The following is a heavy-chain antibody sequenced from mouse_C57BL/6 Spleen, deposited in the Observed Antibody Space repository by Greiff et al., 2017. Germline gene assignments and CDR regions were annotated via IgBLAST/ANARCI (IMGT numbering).Heavy chain of an antibody. CDR3: ASKEYYAMDY. CDR1: GYTFTSYW. CDR2: IDPSDSYT. J-gene: IGHJ4*01. V-gene: IGHV1-59*01. D-gene: IGHD1-3*01. Sequence: VQLQQPGAELVRPGTSVKLSCKASGYTFTSYWMHWVKQRPGQGLEWIGVIDPSDSYTNYNQKFKGKATLTVDTSSSTAYMQLSSLTSEDSAVYYCASKEYYAMDYWGQGTSVTVSS.